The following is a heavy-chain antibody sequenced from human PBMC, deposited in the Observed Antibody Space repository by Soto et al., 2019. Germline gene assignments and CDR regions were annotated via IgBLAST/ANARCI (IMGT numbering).Heavy chain of an antibody. CDR1: GYSFTSYW. J-gene: IGHJ6*02. CDR2: IYPGDSDT. CDR3: ARQDPGDYYYYYGMDV. V-gene: IGHV5-51*01. Sequence: PGESLKISCKGSGYSFTSYWIGWVRQMPGKGLEWMGIIYPGDSDTRYSPSFQGQVTISADKSISTAYLQWSSLKASDTAMYYCARQDPGDYYYYYGMDVWGQGTTVTVSS. D-gene: IGHD3-10*01.